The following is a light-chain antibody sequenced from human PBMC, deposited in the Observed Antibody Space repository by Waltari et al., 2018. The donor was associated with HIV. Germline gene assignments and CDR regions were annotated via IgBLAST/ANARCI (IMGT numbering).Light chain of an antibody. CDR2: EVS. Sequence: QSALTQPASVSGSPGQSITISCTGTSSDVGGHNYVSWYQQHPGKAPKLLIYEVSTRTSGVSNRFAGSKSGNTASMTISGLQAEDEADYYCNSYRSSTTPCVFGTGTKVTVL. CDR3: NSYRSSTTPCV. V-gene: IGLV2-14*01. CDR1: SSDVGGHNY. J-gene: IGLJ1*01.